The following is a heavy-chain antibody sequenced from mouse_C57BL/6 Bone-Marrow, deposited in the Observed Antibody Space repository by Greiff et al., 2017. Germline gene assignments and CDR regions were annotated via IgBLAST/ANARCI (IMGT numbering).Heavy chain of an antibody. CDR2: IDPSDSYT. D-gene: IGHD1-1*01. CDR1: GYTFTSYW. CDR3: ARTGTTVVGDWYFDV. J-gene: IGHJ1*03. V-gene: IGHV1-69*01. Sequence: QVQLQQPGAELVMPGASVKLSCKASGYTFTSYWMHWVKQRPGQGLEWIGEIDPSDSYTNYNQKFKGKSTLTVDQTSSTAYMQLSSLTSEDSAVYYCARTGTTVVGDWYFDVWGTGTTVTVSS.